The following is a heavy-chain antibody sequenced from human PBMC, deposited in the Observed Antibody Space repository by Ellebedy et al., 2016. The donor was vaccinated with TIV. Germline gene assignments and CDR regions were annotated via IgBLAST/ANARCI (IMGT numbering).Heavy chain of an antibody. CDR1: GYTLTELS. CDR2: FDPEDGET. V-gene: IGHV1-24*01. J-gene: IGHJ3*02. CDR3: ATDSSKSALVMVTSVHAFDI. Sequence: AASVKVSCKVFGYTLTELSMHWVRQVPGKGLEWMGGFDPEDGETTYSQKFQGRVTMSEDTSTDTSYMELSSLRSEDTAVYFCATDSSKSALVMVTSVHAFDIWGQGTTVTVSS. D-gene: IGHD2-21*02.